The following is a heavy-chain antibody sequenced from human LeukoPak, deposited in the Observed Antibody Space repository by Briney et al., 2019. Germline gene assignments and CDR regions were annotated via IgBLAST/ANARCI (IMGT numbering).Heavy chain of an antibody. J-gene: IGHJ4*02. CDR1: GFTFSSYG. V-gene: IGHV3-30*03. CDR3: ASLQPNYYDSSGDIDY. Sequence: HPGGSLRLSCAASGFTFSSYGMHWVRQAPGKGLEWVAVISYDGSNKYYADSVKGRFTISRDNSKNTLYLQMNGLRAEDTAVYYCASLQPNYYDSSGDIDYWGQGTLVTVSS. D-gene: IGHD3-22*01. CDR2: ISYDGSNK.